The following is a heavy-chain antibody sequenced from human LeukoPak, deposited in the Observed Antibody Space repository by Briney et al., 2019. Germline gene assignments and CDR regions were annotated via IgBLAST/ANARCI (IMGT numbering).Heavy chain of an antibody. D-gene: IGHD6-13*01. CDR1: GGSISSGSYY. V-gene: IGHV4-61*02. CDR3: ARGHSSSWYWFDP. J-gene: IGHJ5*02. CDR2: IYTSGST. Sequence: SETLSLTCTVSGGSISSGSYYWSWIRQPAGKGLEWIGRIYTSGSTNYNPSLKSRVTISVDTSKNQFSLKLSSVTAADTAVYYCARGHSSSWYWFDPWGQGTLVTVSS.